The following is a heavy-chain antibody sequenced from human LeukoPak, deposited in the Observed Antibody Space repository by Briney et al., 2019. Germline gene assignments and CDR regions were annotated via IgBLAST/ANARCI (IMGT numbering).Heavy chain of an antibody. Sequence: ASVKVSCKASGYTFTGYYMHWVRQAPGQGLEWMGWINPNSGGTNYAQKFQGRVTMTRDTSISTAYMELSRLGSDDTAVYYCARDVQGQRLKDYCGHGTLVTVSS. J-gene: IGHJ4*01. V-gene: IGHV1-2*02. CDR1: GYTFTGYY. CDR3: ARDVQGQRLKDY. CDR2: INPNSGGT. D-gene: IGHD6-25*01.